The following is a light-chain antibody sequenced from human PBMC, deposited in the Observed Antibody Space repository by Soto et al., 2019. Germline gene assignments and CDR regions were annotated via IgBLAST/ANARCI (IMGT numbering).Light chain of an antibody. V-gene: IGKV3-20*01. CDR2: GAS. CDR3: QQYGTSVWT. Sequence: EIVLTQSPATLSLSPGERATLSCRASQSVSSNYLGWYQQKPGQAPRLLIYGASSRATGIPDRFSGSGSGTDFTLTISRLEPEDFAVYYCQQYGTSVWTFGQGTKVDI. CDR1: QSVSSNY. J-gene: IGKJ1*01.